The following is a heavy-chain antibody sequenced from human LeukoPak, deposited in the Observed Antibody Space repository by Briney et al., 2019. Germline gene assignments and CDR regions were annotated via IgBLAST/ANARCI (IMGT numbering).Heavy chain of an antibody. D-gene: IGHD6-19*01. V-gene: IGHV4-59*01. Sequence: PSETLSLTCTVSGGSISSYYWSWIRQPPGKGLEWIGYIYYSGSTNYNPSLKSRVTISADTSKNQFSLKLSSVTAADTAVYYCARDRGIAVFDYWGQGTLVTVSS. CDR2: IYYSGST. CDR3: ARDRGIAVFDY. J-gene: IGHJ4*02. CDR1: GGSISSYY.